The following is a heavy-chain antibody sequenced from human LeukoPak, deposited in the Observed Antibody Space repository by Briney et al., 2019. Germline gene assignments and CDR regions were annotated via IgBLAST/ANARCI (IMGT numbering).Heavy chain of an antibody. J-gene: IGHJ4*02. CDR1: GFTFSSYS. CDR3: AKPSIPITMVRGVIITEEINYFDY. Sequence: PGGSLRLSCAASGFTFSSYSMNWVRQAPGKGLEWVSSISSSSSYIYYADSVKGRFTISRDNAKNSLYLQMNSLRAEDTAVYYCAKPSIPITMVRGVIITEEINYFDYWGQGTLVTVSS. CDR2: ISSSSSYI. D-gene: IGHD3-10*01. V-gene: IGHV3-21*01.